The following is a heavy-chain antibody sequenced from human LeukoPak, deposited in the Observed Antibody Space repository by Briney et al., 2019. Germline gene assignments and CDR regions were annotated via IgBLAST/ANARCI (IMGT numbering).Heavy chain of an antibody. J-gene: IGHJ4*02. CDR2: IIPMFGSP. Sequence: SVRVSCKASGGSFGSNAISWVRQAPGQGLEWMGGIIPMFGSPNYAQQFQGRLTVTADESTSTVYMDLNSPRSEDTAVYYCARPHCSGGTCRYYVAHWGQGTLVTVSS. V-gene: IGHV1-69*13. CDR1: GGSFGSNA. D-gene: IGHD2-15*01. CDR3: ARPHCSGGTCRYYVAH.